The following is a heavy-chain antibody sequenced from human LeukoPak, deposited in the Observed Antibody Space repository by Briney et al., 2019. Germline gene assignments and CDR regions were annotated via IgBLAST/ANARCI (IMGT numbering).Heavy chain of an antibody. D-gene: IGHD3-10*01. CDR3: ARVGLLWFGEILYYGMDV. CDR1: GFTFSSYA. CDR2: ISGSGGST. J-gene: IGHJ6*02. Sequence: PGGSLRLSCAASGFTFSSYAMSWVRQAPGKGLEWVSAISGSGGSTYYADSVKGRFTISRDNSKNTLYLQMNSLRAEDTAVYYCARVGLLWFGEILYYGMDVWGQGTTVTVSS. V-gene: IGHV3-23*01.